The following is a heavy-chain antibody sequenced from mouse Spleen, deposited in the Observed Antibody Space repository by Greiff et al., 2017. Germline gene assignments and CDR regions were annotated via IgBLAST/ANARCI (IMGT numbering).Heavy chain of an antibody. J-gene: IGHJ2*01. CDR3: ARGGNYVFGY. V-gene: IGHV1-42*01. CDR2: INPSTGGT. Sequence: DVKLQESGPELVKPGASVKISCKASGYSFTGYYMNWVKQSPEKSLEWIGEINPSTGGTTYNQKFKAKATLTVDKSSSTAYMQLKSLTSEDSAVYYCARGGNYVFGYWGQGTTLTVSS. CDR1: GYSFTGYY. D-gene: IGHD2-1*01.